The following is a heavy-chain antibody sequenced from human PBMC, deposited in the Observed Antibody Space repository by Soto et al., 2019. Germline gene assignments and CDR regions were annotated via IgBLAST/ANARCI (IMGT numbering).Heavy chain of an antibody. CDR2: IKSDGSGT. J-gene: IGHJ4*02. D-gene: IGHD3-22*01. CDR1: GFTFSSYW. Sequence: EVQLVESGGGLVQPGESLTLSCAASGFTFSSYWMHWVRQAPGKGLVWVSRIKSDGSGTYYADSVKGRLTISRDNAKNTLYIQRNRLRVEDTAVYFCARVDGDRYDGNGYLGRHWGQGTLVTVSS. CDR3: ARVDGDRYDGNGYLGRH. V-gene: IGHV3-74*01.